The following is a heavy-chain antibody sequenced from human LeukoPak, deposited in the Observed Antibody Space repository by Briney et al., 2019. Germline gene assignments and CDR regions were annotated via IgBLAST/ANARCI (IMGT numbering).Heavy chain of an antibody. J-gene: IGHJ5*02. Sequence: SETLSLTCAVYGGSFSGYYWSWIRQPPGKGLEWIGEINHSGSTNYNPSLKSRVTISVDTSKNQFPLKLSSVTAADTAVYYCARAYYGSRNWFDPWGQGTLVTVSS. V-gene: IGHV4-34*01. CDR3: ARAYYGSRNWFDP. D-gene: IGHD3-10*01. CDR2: INHSGST. CDR1: GGSFSGYY.